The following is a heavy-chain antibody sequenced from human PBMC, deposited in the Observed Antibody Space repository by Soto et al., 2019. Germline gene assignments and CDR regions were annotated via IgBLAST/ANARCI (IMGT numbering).Heavy chain of an antibody. CDR1: GNTISSYG. CDR3: ATDQSGYGQFDY. J-gene: IGHJ4*02. CDR2: ISGHNGIT. V-gene: IGHV1-18*01. D-gene: IGHD5-12*01. Sequence: ASVKVSCKASGNTISSYGISWVRQAPGQGLEWMGWISGHNGITNYAPKFQGRVTMTRDTSTTTAHMELTSLRYDDTAVYHCATDQSGYGQFDYWSQGTLVTVSS.